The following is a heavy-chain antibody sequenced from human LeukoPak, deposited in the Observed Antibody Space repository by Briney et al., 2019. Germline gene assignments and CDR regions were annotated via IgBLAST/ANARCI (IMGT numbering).Heavy chain of an antibody. CDR1: GFNFNNYN. V-gene: IGHV3-7*04. CDR2: IKTDGSEK. CDR3: ARGYDYYYMDV. J-gene: IGHJ6*03. Sequence: GGSLRLSCAASGFNFNNYNMNWVRQAPGKGLEWVANIKTDGSEKHYVDSVKGRFTISRDNAKNSLYLQMNSLRAEDTAVYYCARGYDYYYMDVWGKGTTVTVSS.